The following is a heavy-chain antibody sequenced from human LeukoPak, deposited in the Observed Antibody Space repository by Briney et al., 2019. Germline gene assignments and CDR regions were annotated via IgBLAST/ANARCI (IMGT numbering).Heavy chain of an antibody. D-gene: IGHD6-13*01. V-gene: IGHV3-48*03. J-gene: IGHJ4*02. CDR1: GFTFSSYE. CDR2: ISSSGSTI. Sequence: GGSLRLSCAASGFTFSSYEMNWVRQAPGKGLEWVSYISSSGSTIYYADSVKGRFTISRDNAKNSPYLQMNSLRAEDTAVYYCARGYSSSWYGPNDWGQGTLVTVSS. CDR3: ARGYSSSWYGPND.